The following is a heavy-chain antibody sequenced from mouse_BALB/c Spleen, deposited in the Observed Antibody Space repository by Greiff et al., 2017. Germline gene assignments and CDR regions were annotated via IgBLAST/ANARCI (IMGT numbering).Heavy chain of an antibody. D-gene: IGHD5-1*01. Sequence: QVQLQQPGADLVKPGASVKLSCKASGYTFTSYWMHWVKQRPGQGLEWIGEINPSNGRTNYNEKFNRKATLTVDESSSTAYMQLSSLTAEDSAVYYCARRNDEYAGFDYWGQGTTLTVSS. J-gene: IGHJ2*01. V-gene: IGHV1S81*02. CDR3: ARRNDEYAGFDY. CDR1: GYTFTSYW. CDR2: INPSNGRT.